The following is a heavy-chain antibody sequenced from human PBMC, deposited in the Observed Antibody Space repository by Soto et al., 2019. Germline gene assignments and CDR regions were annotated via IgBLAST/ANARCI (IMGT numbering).Heavy chain of an antibody. J-gene: IGHJ3*02. CDR3: ARKDIVVVPAAIPLNAFDI. V-gene: IGHV1-3*01. D-gene: IGHD2-2*01. CDR1: GYTFTSYA. CDR2: INAGNGNT. Sequence: ASVKVSCKASGYTFTSYAMHWVRQAPGQRLEWMGWINAGNGNTKYSQKFQGRVTITRDTSASTAYMELSSLRSEDTAVYYCARKDIVVVPAAIPLNAFDIRGQGTMVTISS.